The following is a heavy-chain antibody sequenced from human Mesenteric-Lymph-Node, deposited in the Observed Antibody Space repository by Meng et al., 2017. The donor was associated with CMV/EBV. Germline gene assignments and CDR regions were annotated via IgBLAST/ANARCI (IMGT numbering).Heavy chain of an antibody. V-gene: IGHV1-18*01. Sequence: ASVQVPCKASGYTVTSYEINRVRQATGQGLEWMGWISPYSGNTKYVQQFQGRVTMTTDTSTSTVYMEFRSLRSDDTAVYYCARVSYYDNLTGLGYFDYWGQGTLVTVSS. CDR2: ISPYSGNT. CDR3: ARVSYYDNLTGLGYFDY. D-gene: IGHD3-9*01. J-gene: IGHJ4*02. CDR1: GYTVTSYE.